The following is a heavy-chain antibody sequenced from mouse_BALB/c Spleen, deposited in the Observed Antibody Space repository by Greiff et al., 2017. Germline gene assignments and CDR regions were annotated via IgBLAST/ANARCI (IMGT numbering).Heavy chain of an antibody. D-gene: IGHD2-5*01. CDR2: ISYSGST. CDR3: ARWSNYEGNFDY. V-gene: IGHV3-2*02. CDR1: GYSITSDYA. J-gene: IGHJ2*01. Sequence: EVQLQQSGPGLVKPSQSLSLTCTVTGYSITSDYAWNWIRQFPGNKLEWMGYISYSGSTSYNPSLKSRISITRDTSKNQFFLQLNSVTTEDTATYYCARWSNYEGNFDYWGQGTTLTVSS.